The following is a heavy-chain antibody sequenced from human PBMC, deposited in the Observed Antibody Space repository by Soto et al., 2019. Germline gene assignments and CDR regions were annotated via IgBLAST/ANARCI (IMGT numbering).Heavy chain of an antibody. CDR3: ARGRNYCSFSFDS. J-gene: IGHJ4*02. Sequence: QVQLQQSGPGLVKPSETLSLTCTVSGGSISGSYLNWIRQPPGKGLEWIGYIYYNGGTNHNPSLKSRVTISLDTSKNQFSLKLNSVTAADTAVYYCARGRNYCSFSFDSWGQGSLVTVSS. V-gene: IGHV4-59*01. CDR2: IYYNGGT. CDR1: GGSISGSY. D-gene: IGHD1-7*01.